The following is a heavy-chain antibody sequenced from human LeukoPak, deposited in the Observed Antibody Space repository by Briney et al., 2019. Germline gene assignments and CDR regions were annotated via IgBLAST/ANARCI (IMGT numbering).Heavy chain of an antibody. J-gene: IGHJ4*02. CDR1: GVSIRDYC. Sequence: SETLSLTCTVSGVSIRDYCWNWIRQPPGKGLEWIGYICDSGNIDYKPSLKSRVTISVDTSKNQFSLKLTSATAADTAVYYCARWRSHGRYFDYWGQGALVTVSS. CDR3: ARWRSHGRYFDY. V-gene: IGHV4-59*01. CDR2: ICDSGNI. D-gene: IGHD2-15*01.